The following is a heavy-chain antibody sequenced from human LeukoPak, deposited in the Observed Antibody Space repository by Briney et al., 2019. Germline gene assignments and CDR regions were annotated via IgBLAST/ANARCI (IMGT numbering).Heavy chain of an antibody. Sequence: GESLKISCKGSGYSFTSYWIGWVRQMPGKGLEWMGIIYPGDSDTRYSPSFQGQVTISADKSISTAYLQWSSLKASGTAMYYCARHSCGYGYCSSPTEVDYWGQGTLVTVSS. D-gene: IGHD2-2*01. CDR3: ARHSCGYGYCSSPTEVDY. J-gene: IGHJ4*02. CDR1: GYSFTSYW. V-gene: IGHV5-51*01. CDR2: IYPGDSDT.